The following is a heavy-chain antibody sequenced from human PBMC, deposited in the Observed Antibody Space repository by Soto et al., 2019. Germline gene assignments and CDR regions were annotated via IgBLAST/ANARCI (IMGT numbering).Heavy chain of an antibody. CDR3: TRPGYSSGWSDN. J-gene: IGHJ4*02. D-gene: IGHD6-13*01. Sequence: PGGSLRLSCAASGFPLRGSAIHWVRQASGKGLEWVGRIRNKANSHATAYGASVKGRFTISRDDSENTAYLQMNSLKTEDTALYYGTRPGYSSGWSDNWGPGTLVTVSS. CDR1: GFPLRGSA. CDR2: IRNKANSHAT. V-gene: IGHV3-73*01.